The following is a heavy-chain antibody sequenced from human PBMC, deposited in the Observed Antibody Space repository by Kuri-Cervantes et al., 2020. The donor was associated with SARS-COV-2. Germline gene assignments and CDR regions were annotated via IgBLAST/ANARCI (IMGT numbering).Heavy chain of an antibody. V-gene: IGHV3-30*02. CDR1: GFTFSSYG. J-gene: IGHJ3*02. CDR3: AKGLIASSTRYDAFDI. Sequence: GGSLRLSCAASGFTFSSYGMHWVRQAPGKGLEWVAFIRYDGSNKYYADSVKGRFTISRDNAKNSLYLQTNSLRAEDMALYYCAKGLIASSTRYDAFDIWGQGALVTVSS. CDR2: IRYDGSNK. D-gene: IGHD2-2*01.